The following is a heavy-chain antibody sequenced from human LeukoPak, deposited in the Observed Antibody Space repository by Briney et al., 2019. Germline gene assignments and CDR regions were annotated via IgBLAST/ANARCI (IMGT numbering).Heavy chain of an antibody. CDR1: GFTFSSYE. D-gene: IGHD3-3*01. J-gene: IGHJ4*02. CDR3: ARVSYYDFWSGCSPDY. Sequence: QAGGSLRLSCAASGFTFSSYEMNWVRQAPGKGLEWVSYISSSGSTIYYADSVKGRFTISRDNAKNSLYLQMNSLRAEDTAVYYCARVSYYDFWSGCSPDYWGQGTLVTVSS. CDR2: ISSSGSTI. V-gene: IGHV3-48*03.